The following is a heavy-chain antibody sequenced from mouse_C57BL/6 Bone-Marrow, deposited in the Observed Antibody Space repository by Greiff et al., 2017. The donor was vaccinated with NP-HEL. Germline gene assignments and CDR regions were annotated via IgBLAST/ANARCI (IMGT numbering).Heavy chain of an antibody. CDR2: IYPRSGNT. J-gene: IGHJ2*01. Sequence: VQLQQSGAELARPGASVKLSCKASGYTFTSYGISWVKQRTGQGLEWIGEIYPRSGNTYYNEKFKGKATLTADKSSSTAYMELRSLTSEDSAVYFCARGGYDYDVIDYWGQGTTLTVSS. D-gene: IGHD2-4*01. V-gene: IGHV1-81*01. CDR1: GYTFTSYG. CDR3: ARGGYDYDVIDY.